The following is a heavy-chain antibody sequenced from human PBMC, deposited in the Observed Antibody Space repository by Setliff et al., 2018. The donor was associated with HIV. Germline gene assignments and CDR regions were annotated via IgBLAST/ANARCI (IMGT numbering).Heavy chain of an antibody. J-gene: IGHJ4*02. CDR1: GGSISSANYY. CDR2: IYTSGTT. V-gene: IGHV4-61*02. CDR3: ARDLMAPDRYFDY. D-gene: IGHD2-8*01. Sequence: SETLSLTCTVSGGSISSANYYWSWIRQPAGKGLEWIGRIYTSGTTNYNPSLKSRVTISLDTSKNHFSLKLSSVTAADTAVYYCARDLMAPDRYFDYWGQGTLVTVSS.